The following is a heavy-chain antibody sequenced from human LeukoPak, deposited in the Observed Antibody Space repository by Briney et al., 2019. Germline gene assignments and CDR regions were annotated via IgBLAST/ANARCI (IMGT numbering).Heavy chain of an antibody. CDR1: GFTFSSYA. J-gene: IGHJ4*02. CDR2: IHYDGSNK. V-gene: IGHV3-30*02. Sequence: GGSLRLSCAASGFTFSSYAMHWVRQAPGKGLEWVAFIHYDGSNKFYVDSLNGRFTISRDNSKSTVFLQMNSLRPEDTAVYYCAKVHGLFSSGWPFYFDSWGQGTPVTVSS. CDR3: AKVHGLFSSGWPFYFDS. D-gene: IGHD6-19*01.